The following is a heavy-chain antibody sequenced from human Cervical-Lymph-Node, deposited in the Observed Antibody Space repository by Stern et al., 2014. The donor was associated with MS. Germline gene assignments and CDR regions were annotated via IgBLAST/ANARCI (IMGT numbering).Heavy chain of an antibody. CDR1: GFTFSTYW. D-gene: IGHD2-15*01. Sequence: VQLVESGGGLVQPGGSLRLSCATSGFTFSTYWMHWVRQAPGQGLVWVSRVHSDGSSTTYADSVKGRFTISRDNAKNTLYLQMNSLRAEDTAVYYCARGVMVAATYAFDIWGQGTMVTVSS. V-gene: IGHV3-74*02. CDR2: VHSDGSST. J-gene: IGHJ3*02. CDR3: ARGVMVAATYAFDI.